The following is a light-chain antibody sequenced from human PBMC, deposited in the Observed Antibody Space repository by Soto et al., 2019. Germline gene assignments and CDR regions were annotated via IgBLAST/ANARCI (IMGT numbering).Light chain of an antibody. CDR3: SSYRSSSTFYSTFYV. CDR2: EVS. V-gene: IGLV2-14*01. J-gene: IGLJ1*01. CDR1: SSDIGGYNY. Sequence: SALTQPASVSGSPGQSITISCTGTSSDIGGYNYVSWYQQHPGKAPKLMIYEVSHRPSGVSNRFSGSKSGNTASLTISGLQAEDEADYYCSSYRSSSTFYSTFYVFGTGTKVTVL.